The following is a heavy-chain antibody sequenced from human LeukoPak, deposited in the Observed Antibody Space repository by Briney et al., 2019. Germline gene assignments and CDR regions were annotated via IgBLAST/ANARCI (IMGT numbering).Heavy chain of an antibody. V-gene: IGHV3-74*01. Sequence: GGSLRLSCAASGFTFSSYWMHWVRQAPGKGLVWVSRINSDGSSTSYADSVKGRFTISRDNAKNTLYLQMNSLRAEDTAVYYCARDLGWFGEQGGYYFDYWGQGTLVTVSS. D-gene: IGHD3-10*01. J-gene: IGHJ4*02. CDR2: INSDGSST. CDR3: ARDLGWFGEQGGYYFDY. CDR1: GFTFSSYW.